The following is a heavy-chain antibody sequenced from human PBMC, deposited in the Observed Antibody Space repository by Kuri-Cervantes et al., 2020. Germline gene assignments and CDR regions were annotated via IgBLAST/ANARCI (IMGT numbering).Heavy chain of an antibody. CDR2: MNPNSGNT. Sequence: ASVKVSCKASGYTFTSYDINWVRQATGQGLEWMGWMNPNSGNTGYAQKFQGRVTITADESTSTAYMELRSLRSDDTAVYYCARLITIFGGDAFDIWGQGTMVTVSS. D-gene: IGHD3-3*01. V-gene: IGHV1-8*01. CDR3: ARLITIFGGDAFDI. J-gene: IGHJ3*02. CDR1: GYTFTSYD.